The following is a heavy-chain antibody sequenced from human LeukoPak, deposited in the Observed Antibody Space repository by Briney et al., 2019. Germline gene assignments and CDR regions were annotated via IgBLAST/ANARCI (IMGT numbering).Heavy chain of an antibody. J-gene: IGHJ6*03. CDR2: INPNSGDT. V-gene: IGHV1-2*02. CDR1: GYTFTGYY. Sequence: GSSVKVSCKASGYTFTGYYMHWVRQVPGQGLEWMGWINPNSGDTHYAQKFQGRVTMTRDTSISTAYMELSRLRSDDTAVYYCARGGLVILPVYYYYMDVWGKETTVTISS. CDR3: ARGGLVILPVYYYYMDV. D-gene: IGHD3/OR15-3a*01.